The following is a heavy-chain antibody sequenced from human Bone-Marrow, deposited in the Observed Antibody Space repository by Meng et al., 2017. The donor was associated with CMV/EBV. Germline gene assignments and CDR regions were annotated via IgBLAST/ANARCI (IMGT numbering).Heavy chain of an antibody. CDR2: ISSSSSTI. D-gene: IGHD3-9*01. J-gene: IGHJ6*02. CDR3: ARALDILTGYFPYYSYYGMDV. V-gene: IGHV3-48*04. CDR1: GFTFSSYS. Sequence: GGSLRLSCAASGFTFSSYSMNWVRQAPGKGLEWVSYISSSSSTIYYADSVKGRFTISRDNAKNSLYLQMNSLRAEDTAVYYCARALDILTGYFPYYSYYGMDVWGQGTTVTVSS.